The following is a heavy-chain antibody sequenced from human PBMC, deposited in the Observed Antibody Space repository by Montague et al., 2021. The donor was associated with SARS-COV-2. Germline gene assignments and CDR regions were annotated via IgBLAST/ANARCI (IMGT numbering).Heavy chain of an antibody. Sequence: PALVKLTQTLTLTCIFSGFSLSTSGMCVSWIRQPPGKALEWLARIDWDDDKYYSTSLKTRLTISKDTTKNQVVLTMTNMDPVDTATYYCAREYSSGVYFDYWGQGTLVTVSS. D-gene: IGHD6-19*01. J-gene: IGHJ4*02. CDR1: GFSLSTSGMC. V-gene: IGHV2-70*11. CDR3: AREYSSGVYFDY. CDR2: IDWDDDK.